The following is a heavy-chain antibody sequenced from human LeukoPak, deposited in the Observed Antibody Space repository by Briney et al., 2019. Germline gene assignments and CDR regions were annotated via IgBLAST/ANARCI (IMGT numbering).Heavy chain of an antibody. J-gene: IGHJ4*02. Sequence: ASVKVSCKASGYTFTCYHIHWVRQAPGQGLEWMGWINPNTGGTNYEQKFQGRVTMTRDTSISTAYMELNRLTSDDTAVYYCARDSSNTYYYDPWGQGTLVTVSS. CDR1: GYTFTCYH. V-gene: IGHV1-2*02. D-gene: IGHD3-22*01. CDR3: ARDSSNTYYYDP. CDR2: INPNTGGT.